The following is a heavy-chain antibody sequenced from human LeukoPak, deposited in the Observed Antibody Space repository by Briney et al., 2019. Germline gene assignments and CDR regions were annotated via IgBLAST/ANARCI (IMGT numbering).Heavy chain of an antibody. J-gene: IGHJ4*02. Sequence: SETLSLTCTVSGGSISSSSYYWGWIRQPPGKGLEWIGSIYYSGSTYYNPSIKSRVTISVDTSKNKFSLKLSSVTAADTAVYYCARGGDSMIVVGPFDYWGQGTLVTVSS. V-gene: IGHV4-39*01. D-gene: IGHD3-22*01. CDR2: IYYSGST. CDR3: ARGGDSMIVVGPFDY. CDR1: GGSISSSSYY.